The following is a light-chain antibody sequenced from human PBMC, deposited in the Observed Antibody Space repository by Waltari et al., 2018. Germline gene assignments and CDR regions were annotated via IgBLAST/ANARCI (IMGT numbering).Light chain of an antibody. Sequence: DIQMTQSPSSLSASVGDKVTITCRASQDIATYLVWYQQKPGKPPKLLIYSASSLQTGVPSRFSGSGSGADYILTISSLQPEDFATYYCQQGYNTPFTFGPGTKLDI. CDR2: SAS. CDR1: QDIATY. CDR3: QQGYNTPFT. V-gene: IGKV1-12*01. J-gene: IGKJ3*01.